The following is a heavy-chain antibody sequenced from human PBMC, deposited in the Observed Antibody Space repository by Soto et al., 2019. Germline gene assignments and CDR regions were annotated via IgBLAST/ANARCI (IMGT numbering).Heavy chain of an antibody. Sequence: EVQLLESGGGLVQPGGSLRLSCATSGFTFSVCAMSWVRQAPGKGLEWVSTITNSGATTYYADSVKGRFTISRDNSKNTVYLQINSLRAEDTAVYHCAKGGSWYNYWGQGTLVTVSS. J-gene: IGHJ4*02. CDR3: AKGGSWYNY. CDR1: GFTFSVCA. CDR2: ITNSGATT. V-gene: IGHV3-23*01. D-gene: IGHD6-13*01.